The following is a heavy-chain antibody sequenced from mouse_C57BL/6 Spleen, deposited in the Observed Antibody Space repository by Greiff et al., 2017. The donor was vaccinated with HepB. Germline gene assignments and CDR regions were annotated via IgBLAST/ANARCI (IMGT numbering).Heavy chain of an antibody. CDR3: ARGAEFAY. Sequence: QVHVKQSGAELVKPGASVKISCKASGYAFSSYWMNWVKQRPGKGLEWIGQIYPGDGDTNYNGKFKGKATLTADKSSSTAYMQLSSLTSEDSAVYFCARGAEFAYWGQGTLVTVSA. V-gene: IGHV1-80*01. CDR2: IYPGDGDT. CDR1: GYAFSSYW. J-gene: IGHJ3*01.